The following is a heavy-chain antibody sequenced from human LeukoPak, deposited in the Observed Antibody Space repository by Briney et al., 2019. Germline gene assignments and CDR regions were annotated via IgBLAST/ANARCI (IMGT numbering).Heavy chain of an antibody. CDR2: IIPIFGTA. CDR1: GGTFSSYA. D-gene: IGHD6-19*01. CDR3: AAWVPTRYSSGWNGTENDY. V-gene: IGHV1-69*13. Sequence: ASVKVSCKASGGTFSSYAISWVRQAPGQGLEWMGGIIPIFGTANCAQKFQGRVTITADESTSTAYMELSSLRSEDTAVYYCAAWVPTRYSSGWNGTENDYWGQGTLVTVSS. J-gene: IGHJ4*02.